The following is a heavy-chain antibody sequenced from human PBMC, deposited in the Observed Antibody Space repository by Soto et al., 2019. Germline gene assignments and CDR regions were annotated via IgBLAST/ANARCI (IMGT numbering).Heavy chain of an antibody. CDR3: ARKKYHLPHRWFDT. D-gene: IGHD2-2*01. Sequence: QLQLQESGSGLVQPSQTLSLTCAVSGGSISSGGSSWSWIRQPPGKVLEWIGYIYHTGSTSYNPSLKSRVTISVDMSNNQFFLKLKSVTAADTAVYYCARKKYHLPHRWFDTWGQGALVTVSS. CDR1: GGSISSGGSS. CDR2: IYHTGST. V-gene: IGHV4-30-2*01. J-gene: IGHJ5*02.